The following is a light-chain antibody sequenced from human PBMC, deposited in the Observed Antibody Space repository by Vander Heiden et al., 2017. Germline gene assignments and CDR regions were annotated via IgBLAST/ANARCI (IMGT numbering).Light chain of an antibody. V-gene: IGKV3-20*01. Sequence: EIVLTQSPGTLSLSPGERATLSCRASQSVTNTYLAWYQQKPGQAPRLLIYGASTRATGIPDRFSGSGSGTDFTLTISRVEPEDFAVYYWQQDCNSRTFGQGTKVETK. CDR2: GAS. CDR1: QSVTNTY. J-gene: IGKJ1*01. CDR3: QQDCNSRT.